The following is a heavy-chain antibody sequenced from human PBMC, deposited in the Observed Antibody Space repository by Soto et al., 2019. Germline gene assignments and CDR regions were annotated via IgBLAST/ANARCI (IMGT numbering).Heavy chain of an antibody. CDR1: GGSISSYY. CDR3: ARRYGVAFDI. J-gene: IGHJ3*02. V-gene: IGHV4-59*08. CDR2: IYYSGST. D-gene: IGHD3-10*01. Sequence: QVQLQESGPGLVKPSETLSLTCTVSGGSISSYYWSWIRQPPGKGLEWIGYIYYSGSTNYNPSLISRVSIPVDTSKNQFSLKLSSVTAANTAVYYCARRYGVAFDIWGQGTMVTVSS.